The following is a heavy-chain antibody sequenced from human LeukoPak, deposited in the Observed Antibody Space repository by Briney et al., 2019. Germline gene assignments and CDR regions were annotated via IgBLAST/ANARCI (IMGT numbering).Heavy chain of an antibody. D-gene: IGHD6-13*01. CDR3: ASGYSSSWHEYYYMDV. J-gene: IGHJ6*03. CDR2: INHSGST. V-gene: IGHV4-39*01. CDR1: GGSISSGSYY. Sequence: PSETLSLTCTVSGGSISSGSYYWSWIRQPPGKGLEWIGEINHSGSTNYNPSLKSRVTISVDTSKNQFSLKLSSVTAADTAVYYCASGYSSSWHEYYYMDVWGKGTTVTISS.